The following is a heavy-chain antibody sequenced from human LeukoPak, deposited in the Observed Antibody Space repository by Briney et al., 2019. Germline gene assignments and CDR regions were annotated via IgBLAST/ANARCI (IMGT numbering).Heavy chain of an antibody. D-gene: IGHD6-13*01. Sequence: PGGSLRLSCAASGFTFSSYSMNWVRQAPGKGLEWVSSISSSSSYIYYADSVKGRFTISRDNAKNSLYLQMNSLRAEDTAVYYCAAAAGLLGYYYYYGMDVWGQGTTATVSS. CDR1: GFTFSSYS. V-gene: IGHV3-21*01. CDR2: ISSSSSYI. J-gene: IGHJ6*02. CDR3: AAAAGLLGYYYYYGMDV.